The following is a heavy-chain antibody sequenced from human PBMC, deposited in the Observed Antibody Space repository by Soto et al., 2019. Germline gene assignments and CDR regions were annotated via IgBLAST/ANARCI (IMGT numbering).Heavy chain of an antibody. D-gene: IGHD2-8*01. Sequence: SETLSLTCAVYGGSFSGYYWTWIRQPPGTGLEWIGEINHSGSTNYNPSLKSRVTISVDTSKNQFSLKLSSVTAADTAVYYCARAQRFVGVYYYYGMDVWGQGTTVT. V-gene: IGHV4-34*01. CDR2: INHSGST. CDR1: GGSFSGYY. J-gene: IGHJ6*02. CDR3: ARAQRFVGVYYYYGMDV.